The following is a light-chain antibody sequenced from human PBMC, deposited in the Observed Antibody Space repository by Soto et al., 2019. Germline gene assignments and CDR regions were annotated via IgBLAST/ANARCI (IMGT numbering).Light chain of an antibody. Sequence: QSALTQTPSVSGSPGQSVTISCTGTSSDIGSFNRVSWYQQPPGTAPKLVIWEVTNRPSGVPDRSSGSKSANTASLTISGLQAEEEADYYCSSYTGIGTLIFGGGTKLTVL. CDR2: EVT. V-gene: IGLV2-18*02. CDR3: SSYTGIGTLI. CDR1: SSDIGSFNR. J-gene: IGLJ2*01.